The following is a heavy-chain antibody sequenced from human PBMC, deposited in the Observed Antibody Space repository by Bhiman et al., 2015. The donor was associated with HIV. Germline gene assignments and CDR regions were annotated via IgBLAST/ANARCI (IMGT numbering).Heavy chain of an antibody. CDR2: ISSRGDTL. CDR3: ARDRRNFYAIS. V-gene: IGHV3-48*03. D-gene: IGHD5/OR15-5a*01. CDR1: GFTFSSYA. Sequence: VQLVESGGGVVQPGRSLRLSCAASGFTFSSYAMHWVRQAPGKGLEWVSYISSRGDTLYYAATVKGRFTISRDNAKNSLYLQMNILRAEDTAVYFCARDRRNFYAISWGQGTLVTVSS. J-gene: IGHJ5*02.